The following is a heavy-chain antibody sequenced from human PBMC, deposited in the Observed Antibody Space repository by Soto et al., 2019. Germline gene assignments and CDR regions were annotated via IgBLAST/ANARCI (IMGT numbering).Heavy chain of an antibody. CDR3: ARRWQWLAWLPYFDL. CDR2: MNPNSGNT. Sequence: QVQLVQSGAEVKKPGASVKVSCKASGYTFTSYDINWVRQATGQGLEWMGWMNPNSGNTGYAQKFQGRVTMTRNTSISTAYRALRSLRSEDTAVYYCARRWQWLAWLPYFDLWGRGTLVTVSS. J-gene: IGHJ2*01. V-gene: IGHV1-8*01. D-gene: IGHD6-19*01. CDR1: GYTFTSYD.